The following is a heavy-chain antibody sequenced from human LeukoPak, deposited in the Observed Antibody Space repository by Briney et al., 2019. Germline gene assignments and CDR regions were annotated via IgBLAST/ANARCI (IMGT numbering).Heavy chain of an antibody. D-gene: IGHD3-22*01. CDR1: GFTFSSYA. V-gene: IGHV3-23*01. CDR3: AKGSYYDSSGSFYFDY. CDR2: ISGSGDNT. Sequence: GSLRLSCAASGFTFSSYAMSWVRQAPGKGLEWVSGISGSGDNTYYADSVKGRFTISRDNTKNTLYVQVNSLGTEDTAAYYCAKGSYYDSSGSFYFDYWGQGTLVTVSS. J-gene: IGHJ4*02.